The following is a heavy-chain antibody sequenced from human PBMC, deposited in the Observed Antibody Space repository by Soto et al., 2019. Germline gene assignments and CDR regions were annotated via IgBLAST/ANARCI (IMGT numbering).Heavy chain of an antibody. CDR3: ARDPRHYYDSSGYYWDY. J-gene: IGHJ4*02. D-gene: IGHD3-22*01. CDR1: GYTFTSYG. CDR2: ISAYNGNT. Sequence: QVQLVQSGAEVKKPGASVKVSCKASGYTFTSYGISWVRQAPGQGLEWMGWISAYNGNTNYAQKLQGRVTMTTDTSTSTDYMELRSLRSDDTAVYYCARDPRHYYDSSGYYWDYWGQGTLVTVSS. V-gene: IGHV1-18*01.